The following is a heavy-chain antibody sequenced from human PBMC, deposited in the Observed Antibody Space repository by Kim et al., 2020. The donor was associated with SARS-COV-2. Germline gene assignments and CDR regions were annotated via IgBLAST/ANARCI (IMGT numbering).Heavy chain of an antibody. Sequence: GGSLRLSCSASGFTFSSYSMNWVRQAPGKGLDWVSYIRSSSSTIYYADSVKGRFTISRDNAKNSLYRQMNSLRDEDTAVYYCAGDSAEITMVQAGGVYYYYGMDVWGQGTTVTVSS. V-gene: IGHV3-48*02. D-gene: IGHD3-10*01. CDR3: AGDSAEITMVQAGGVYYYYGMDV. CDR2: IRSSSSTI. J-gene: IGHJ6*02. CDR1: GFTFSSYS.